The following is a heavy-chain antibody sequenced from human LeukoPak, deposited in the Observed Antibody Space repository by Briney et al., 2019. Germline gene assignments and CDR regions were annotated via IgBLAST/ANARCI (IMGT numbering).Heavy chain of an antibody. CDR3: ARQTGSGLSTLP. Sequence: SETLSLTCTVSGVSISSSNSYWGWIRQPPGKGLEWIGSIYYTGNTYYNASLKSRVTISIDTSKNQISLRLTSVTATDTAMYYCARQTGSGLSTLPGGQGTLVTVSS. CDR2: IYYTGNT. D-gene: IGHD5/OR15-5a*01. CDR1: GVSISSSNSY. J-gene: IGHJ4*02. V-gene: IGHV4-39*01.